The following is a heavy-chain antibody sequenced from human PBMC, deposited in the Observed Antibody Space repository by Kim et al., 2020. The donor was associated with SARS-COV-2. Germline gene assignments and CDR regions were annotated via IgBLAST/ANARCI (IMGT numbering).Heavy chain of an antibody. J-gene: IGHJ4*02. D-gene: IGHD6-19*01. CDR3: ARDLGRYSSGWFGY. Sequence: SPSLQSRVTRSVATSKNQFSLKRSSVTAADTAVYYCARDLGRYSSGWFGYWGQGTLVTVSS. V-gene: IGHV4-59*01.